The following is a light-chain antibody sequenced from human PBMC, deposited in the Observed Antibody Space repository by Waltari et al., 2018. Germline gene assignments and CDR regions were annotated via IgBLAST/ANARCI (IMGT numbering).Light chain of an antibody. V-gene: IGLV2-23*01. CDR1: SSDIGSYSL. Sequence: QSALTQPASVSGSPGQSITISCTGTSSDIGSYSLVSWYQQHPGKAPKLIIYEGTKRHSGVSDRYSGSKSGNAASLTISGLQAEDEANYYCCSYAGSSTFVFGGGAKLTVL. CDR3: CSYAGSSTFV. CDR2: EGT. J-gene: IGLJ2*01.